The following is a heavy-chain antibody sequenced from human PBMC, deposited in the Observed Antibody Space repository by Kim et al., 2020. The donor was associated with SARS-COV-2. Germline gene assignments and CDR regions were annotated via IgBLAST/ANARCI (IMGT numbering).Heavy chain of an antibody. D-gene: IGHD3-10*01. CDR3: ARDPSGYYGSGSYYNGNAFDI. Sequence: SQTLSLTCAISGDSVSSNSAAWNWIRQSPSRGLEWLGRTYYRSKWYNDYAVSVKSRITINPDTSKNQFSLQLNSVTPEDTAVYYCARDPSGYYGSGSYYNGNAFDIWGQGTMVTVSS. CDR2: TYYRSKWYN. J-gene: IGHJ3*02. V-gene: IGHV6-1*01. CDR1: GDSVSSNSAA.